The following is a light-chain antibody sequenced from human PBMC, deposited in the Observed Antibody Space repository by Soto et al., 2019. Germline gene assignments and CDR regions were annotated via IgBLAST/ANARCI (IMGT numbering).Light chain of an antibody. V-gene: IGKV1-5*01. CDR2: DAS. J-gene: IGKJ1*01. CDR3: QQYGTTPPRT. CDR1: RHSSSL. Sequence: DIQSTTCPAALSASIGDMVTITCRGGRHSSSLLAWYQQKTGTAPELLIYDASTMESGVPSRFSGSGSGTDFTLTISRLEHEDFCVYYCQQYGTTPPRTFGQGTKVDIK.